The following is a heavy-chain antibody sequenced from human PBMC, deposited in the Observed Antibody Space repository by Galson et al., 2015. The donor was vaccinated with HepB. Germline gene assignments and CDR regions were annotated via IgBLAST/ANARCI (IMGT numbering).Heavy chain of an antibody. CDR1: GDSVSSNSAA. V-gene: IGHV6-1*01. CDR2: TYYMSKWYN. J-gene: IGHJ4*02. CDR3: AREKQSRSWPRHFDY. Sequence: CAISGDSVSSNSAAWNWIRQSPSRGLEWLGRTYYMSKWYNDYAVSVISRITINPDTSKNQFSLQLNSVTPEDTAVYYYAREKQSRSWPRHFDYWGQGALGTVSS. D-gene: IGHD2-2*01.